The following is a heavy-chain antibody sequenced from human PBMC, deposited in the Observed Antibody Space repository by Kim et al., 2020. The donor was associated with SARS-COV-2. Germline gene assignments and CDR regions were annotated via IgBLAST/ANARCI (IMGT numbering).Heavy chain of an antibody. CDR1: GFTFSSYA. J-gene: IGHJ4*02. CDR2: ISGSGGST. Sequence: GGSLRLSCAASGFTFSSYAMSWVRQAPGKGLEWVSAISGSGGSTYYADSVKGRFTISRDNSKNTLYLQMNSLRAEDTAAYYCAKDVDVLLWFGELSGFDYWGQGTLVTVSS. CDR3: AKDVDVLLWFGELSGFDY. D-gene: IGHD3-10*01. V-gene: IGHV3-23*01.